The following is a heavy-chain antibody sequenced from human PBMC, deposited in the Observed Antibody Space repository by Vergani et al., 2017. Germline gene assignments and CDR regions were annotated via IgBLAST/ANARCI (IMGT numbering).Heavy chain of an antibody. J-gene: IGHJ4*02. D-gene: IGHD5-18*01. Sequence: VQLVESGGGLVQPGGSLRLSCAASGFTFSSYGMHWVRQAPGKGLEWVAVIWYDGSNKYYADSGKGRFTISRDNSKNTLYLQMNSLRAEDTAVYYCARDADSAMVVYYFDYWGQGTLVTVSS. V-gene: IGHV3-33*08. CDR3: ARDADSAMVVYYFDY. CDR1: GFTFSSYG. CDR2: IWYDGSNK.